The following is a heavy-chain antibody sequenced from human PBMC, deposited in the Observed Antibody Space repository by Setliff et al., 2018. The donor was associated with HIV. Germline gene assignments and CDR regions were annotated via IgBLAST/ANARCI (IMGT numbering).Heavy chain of an antibody. Sequence: SETLSLTCTVSGGSISSYYWSWIRQPPGKGLEWIGYIYYTGSTYYNPSLKSRLTMSVDASKNQFSLKLTSVTAADTAVYFCGRRVPDSSGYYYPDYVEGAFDIWGQGTMVTVSS. V-gene: IGHV4-59*04. J-gene: IGHJ3*02. CDR3: GRRVPDSSGYYYPDYVEGAFDI. CDR1: GGSISSYY. CDR2: IYYTGST. D-gene: IGHD3-22*01.